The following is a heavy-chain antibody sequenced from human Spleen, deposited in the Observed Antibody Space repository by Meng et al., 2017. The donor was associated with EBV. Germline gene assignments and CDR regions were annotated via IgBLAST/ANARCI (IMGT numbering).Heavy chain of an antibody. CDR2: IYWDDDK. CDR3: AHTAPGGWFDP. J-gene: IGHJ5*02. V-gene: IGHV2-5*02. CDR1: GFSLNTRGMG. Sequence: QLTLKESGPTLVNPTQTLTLPCTFSGFSLNTRGMGVGWIRQPPGKALDWLALIYWDDDKRYSPSLKTRLTITKDAYRPQVVLTMPNMDPVDTATYFCAHTAPGGWFDPWGQGTLVTVSS.